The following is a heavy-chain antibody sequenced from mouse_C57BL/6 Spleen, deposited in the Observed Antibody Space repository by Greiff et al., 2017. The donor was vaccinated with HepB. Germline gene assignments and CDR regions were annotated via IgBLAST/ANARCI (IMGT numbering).Heavy chain of an antibody. CDR3: AIITTVVAPYAMDY. CDR2: IDPNSGGT. D-gene: IGHD1-1*01. CDR1: GYTFTSYW. Sequence: VKPGASVKLSCKASGYTFTSYWMHWVKQRPGRGLEWIGRIDPNSGGTKYNEKFKSKATLTVDKPSSTAYMQLSSLTSEDSAVYYCAIITTVVAPYAMDYWGQGTSVTVSS. V-gene: IGHV1-72*01. J-gene: IGHJ4*01.